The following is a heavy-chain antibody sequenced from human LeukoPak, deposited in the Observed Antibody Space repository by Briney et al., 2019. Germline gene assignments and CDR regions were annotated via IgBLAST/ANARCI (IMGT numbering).Heavy chain of an antibody. CDR1: GYTFTNYF. J-gene: IGHJ5*02. Sequence: ASVKVSCKASGYTFTNYFIHWVRQAPGQGLEWMGLIKTSVDSASYAQSFQGRVTMTRDTSTSTVYMELSSLRSEDTAVYYCARDLDAGASERWFDPWGQGTLVTVSS. CDR3: ARDLDAGASERWFDP. V-gene: IGHV1-46*01. D-gene: IGHD1-26*01. CDR2: IKTSVDSA.